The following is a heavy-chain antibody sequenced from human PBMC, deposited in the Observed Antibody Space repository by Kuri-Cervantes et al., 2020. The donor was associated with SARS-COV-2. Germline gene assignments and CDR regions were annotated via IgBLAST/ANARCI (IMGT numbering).Heavy chain of an antibody. CDR1: GYTFTSYY. D-gene: IGHD1-26*01. J-gene: IGHJ4*02. CDR3: ARGGSYYLDEYYFDY. Sequence: ASVKVSRKASGYTFTSYYMHWVRQAPGQGLEWMGIINPSGGSTSYAQKFQGRVTITRDTSTSTVYMELSSLRSEDTAVYYCARGGSYYLDEYYFDYWGQGTLVTVSS. V-gene: IGHV1-46*01. CDR2: INPSGGST.